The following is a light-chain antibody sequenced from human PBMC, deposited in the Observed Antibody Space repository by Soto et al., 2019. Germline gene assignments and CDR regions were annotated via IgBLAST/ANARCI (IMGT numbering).Light chain of an antibody. CDR1: QSISPY. Sequence: DIQMTQSPSTLSASAGDRVTITCRASQSISPYLAWYQQKPGKAPKLLIYMASSVQNGVPSRFSVSGSGTECTLTISSLQPDDFSTYYCQRSNSYPWTFGQGTQV. J-gene: IGKJ1*01. CDR3: QRSNSYPWT. CDR2: MAS. V-gene: IGKV1-5*03.